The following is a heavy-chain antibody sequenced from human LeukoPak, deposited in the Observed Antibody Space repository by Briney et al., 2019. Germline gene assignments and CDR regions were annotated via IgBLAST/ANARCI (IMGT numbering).Heavy chain of an antibody. Sequence: GESLKISCQASGYSFTTSWIGWVRQVPGKGLEWMGTIFPADSDTRYSPSFQGQVTISVDKSNNTAFLQWSSLKASDTAIYYCARLSGGSPWGQGTLVTVSS. CDR2: IFPADSDT. V-gene: IGHV5-51*01. D-gene: IGHD2-15*01. J-gene: IGHJ5*02. CDR1: GYSFTTSW. CDR3: ARLSGGSP.